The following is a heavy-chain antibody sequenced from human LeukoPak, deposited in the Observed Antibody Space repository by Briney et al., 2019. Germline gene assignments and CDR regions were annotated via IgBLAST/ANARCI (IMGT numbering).Heavy chain of an antibody. J-gene: IGHJ4*02. D-gene: IGHD4-17*01. CDR1: GYTFTSYY. CDR2: INPSGGST. V-gene: IGHV1-46*03. CDR3: ARGYDYGDPNYYDTQYYFDY. Sequence: ASVKVSCKASGYTFTSYYMHWVRQAPGQGLEWMGIINPSGGSTSYTQKFQGRVTITRDTSTSPVYMELSSLRSEDTAVYYCARGYDYGDPNYYDTQYYFDYWGQGTLVTVSS.